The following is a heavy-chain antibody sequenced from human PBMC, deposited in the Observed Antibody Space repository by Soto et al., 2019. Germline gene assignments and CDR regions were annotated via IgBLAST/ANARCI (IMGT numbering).Heavy chain of an antibody. CDR3: ARGYDFWSGYSYYYYMDV. D-gene: IGHD3-3*01. CDR2: IYYSGST. CDR1: GGSISSYY. V-gene: IGHV4-59*01. J-gene: IGHJ6*03. Sequence: QVQLQESGPGLVKPSETLSLTCTVSGGSISSYYWSWIRQPPGKGLEWIGYIYYSGSTNYNPSLKSRVTISVDTSKNQFSLKLSSVTAADTAVYYCARGYDFWSGYSYYYYMDVWGKGTTVTVSS.